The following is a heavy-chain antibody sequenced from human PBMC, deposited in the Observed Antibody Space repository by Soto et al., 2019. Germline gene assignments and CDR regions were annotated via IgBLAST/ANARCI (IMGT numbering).Heavy chain of an antibody. CDR1: GFTFSNYG. CDR2: ICCSGGIT. V-gene: IGHV3-23*01. D-gene: IGHD6-19*01. CDR3: AKEGGVALIAVAGTNFFDY. J-gene: IGHJ4*02. Sequence: GGSLRLSCAASGFTFSNYGMHWVRQAPGKGLEWVSSICCSGGITYYADSVKGRFTISRDNSKNTLYLQMNSLRAEDTAVYYCAKEGGVALIAVAGTNFFDYWGQGTLVTVSS.